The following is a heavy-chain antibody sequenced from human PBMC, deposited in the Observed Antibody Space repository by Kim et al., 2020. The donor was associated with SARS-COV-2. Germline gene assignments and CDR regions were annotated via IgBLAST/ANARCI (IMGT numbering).Heavy chain of an antibody. CDR1: GFTFSSYA. D-gene: IGHD3-10*01. Sequence: GGSLRLSCAASGFTFSSYAMHWVRQAPGKGLEWVAVISYDGSNKYYADSVKGRFTISRDNSKNTLYLQMNSLRAEDTAVYYCARPSTPYYGSGSYYLYYYYGMDVWGQGTTVTVSS. J-gene: IGHJ6*02. CDR2: ISYDGSNK. V-gene: IGHV3-30*04. CDR3: ARPSTPYYGSGSYYLYYYYGMDV.